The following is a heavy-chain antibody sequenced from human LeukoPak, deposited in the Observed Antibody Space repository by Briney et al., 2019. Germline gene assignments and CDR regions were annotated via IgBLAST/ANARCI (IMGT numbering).Heavy chain of an antibody. V-gene: IGHV3-33*01. J-gene: IGHJ4*02. CDR1: GFTFSSYG. D-gene: IGHD5-18*01. CDR3: ARTIYSYGYFDY. Sequence: PGRSLRLSCAASGFTFSSYGMHWVRQAPGKGLEWVAVIWYDGSNKYYADSVKGRFTISRDNSKSTLYLQMNSLRAEDTAVYYCARTIYSYGYFDYWGQGTLVTVSS. CDR2: IWYDGSNK.